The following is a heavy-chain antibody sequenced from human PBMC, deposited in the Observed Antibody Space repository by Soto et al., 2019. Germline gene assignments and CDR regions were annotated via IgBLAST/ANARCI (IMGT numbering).Heavy chain of an antibody. D-gene: IGHD3-3*01. CDR1: GYTFTSYG. V-gene: IGHV1-18*01. J-gene: IGHJ6*02. CDR3: ARLPARVDRLKYYYYGMDV. Sequence: QVQLVQSGAEVKKPGASVKVSCKASGYTFTSYGISWVRQAPGQGLEWMGWISAYNGNTNYAQKLQGRVTMTTDTSTSTAYMKLRSLRSDDTAVYYCARLPARVDRLKYYYYGMDVWGQGTTVTVSS. CDR2: ISAYNGNT.